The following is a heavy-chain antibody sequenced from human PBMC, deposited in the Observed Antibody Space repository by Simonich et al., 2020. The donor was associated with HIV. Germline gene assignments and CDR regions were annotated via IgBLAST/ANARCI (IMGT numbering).Heavy chain of an antibody. V-gene: IGHV3-48*03. CDR3: ARADCSSASCPLGFDY. CDR1: GFTFSSYE. CDR2: ISSSGSTI. J-gene: IGHJ4*02. D-gene: IGHD2-2*01. Sequence: CAASGFTFSSYERNWVRQAPGKGLEWVSYISSSGSTIYYADSVKGRFTISRDNAKNSLSLQMNSLRAEDTALYYCARADCSSASCPLGFDYWGQGTLVTVSS.